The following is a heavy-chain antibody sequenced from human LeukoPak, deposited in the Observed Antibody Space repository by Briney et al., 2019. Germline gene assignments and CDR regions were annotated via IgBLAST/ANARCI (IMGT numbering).Heavy chain of an antibody. CDR2: IYSGGST. J-gene: IGHJ4*02. Sequence: GGSLRLSCAASGFTVSSNYMSWVRQAPGEGLEWVSVIYSGGSTYYADSVKGRFTISRDNSKNTLYLQMNSLRAEDTAVYYCARDTGAAGEWGFDYWGQGTLVTVSS. CDR3: ARDTGAAGEWGFDY. CDR1: GFTVSSNY. V-gene: IGHV3-66*02. D-gene: IGHD6-13*01.